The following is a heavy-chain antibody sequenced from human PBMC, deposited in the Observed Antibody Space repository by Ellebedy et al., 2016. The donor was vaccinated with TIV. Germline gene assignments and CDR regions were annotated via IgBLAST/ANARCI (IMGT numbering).Heavy chain of an antibody. CDR2: IYSDGNT. D-gene: IGHD3-3*01. Sequence: PGGSLRLSCAASGFAVSSNYMTWDRQAPGRGLEWVSLIYSDGNTNYADSVKGRFTISRDNAKNSLYLQMNSLRAEDTAVYYCARGGYDFWNPRYWGQGTLVTVSS. CDR3: ARGGYDFWNPRY. V-gene: IGHV3-66*01. CDR1: GFAVSSNY. J-gene: IGHJ4*02.